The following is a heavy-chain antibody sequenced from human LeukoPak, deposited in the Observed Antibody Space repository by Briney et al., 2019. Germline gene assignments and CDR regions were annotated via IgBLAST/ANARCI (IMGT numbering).Heavy chain of an antibody. V-gene: IGHV1-8*03. J-gene: IGHJ4*02. Sequence: ASVKVSCKASGYTFTSYDINWVRQATGQGLEWMGWMNPNSGNTGYAQKFQGRVTITRNTSISTAYMELSSLRSEDTAVYYCARGGPTSYYYGSGSYYIGYWGQGTLVTVSS. D-gene: IGHD3-10*01. CDR2: MNPNSGNT. CDR1: GYTFTSYD. CDR3: ARGGPTSYYYGSGSYYIGY.